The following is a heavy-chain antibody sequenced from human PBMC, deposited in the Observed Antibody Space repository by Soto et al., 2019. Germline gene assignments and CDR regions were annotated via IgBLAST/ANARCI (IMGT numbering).Heavy chain of an antibody. D-gene: IGHD6-13*01. CDR2: IYYSGST. J-gene: IGHJ4*02. CDR1: GGSISSGGYY. Sequence: SETLSLTCTVSGGSISSGGYYWSWIRQHPGKGLEWIGYIYYSGSTYYNPSLKSRVTISVDTSKNQFSLKLSSVTAADTAVYYCARASPMNKAAAGNGEFDYWGQGTLVTVSS. CDR3: ARASPMNKAAAGNGEFDY. V-gene: IGHV4-31*02.